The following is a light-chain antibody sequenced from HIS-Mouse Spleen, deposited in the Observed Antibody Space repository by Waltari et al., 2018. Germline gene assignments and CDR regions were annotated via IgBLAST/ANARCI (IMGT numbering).Light chain of an antibody. Sequence: QSALTQPASVSGSPGQSITISCTGTRRAVGRYNFVSCYQQHPGKAPKLMIYEGSKRPSGVSNRFSGSKSGNTASLTISGLQAEDEADYYCCSYAGSSTYWVFGGGTKLTVL. V-gene: IGLV2-23*01. CDR3: CSYAGSSTYWV. CDR1: RRAVGRYNF. J-gene: IGLJ3*02. CDR2: EGS.